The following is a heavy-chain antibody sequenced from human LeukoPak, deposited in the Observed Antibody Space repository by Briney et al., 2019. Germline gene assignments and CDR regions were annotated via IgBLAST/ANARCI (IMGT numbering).Heavy chain of an antibody. D-gene: IGHD6-19*01. CDR1: GGSISSYY. CDR3: ARGGAVAGPAVLDY. Sequence: PSEPLTLTCTVSGGSISSYYWRWIRQPPGKGLEWIGYVHCSGSTNYNPSLKRRVTISVNTSSNQYSLKGNSMTAADTAVYYCARGGAVAGPAVLDYWGQGTLVTVSS. V-gene: IGHV4-59*01. CDR2: VHCSGST. J-gene: IGHJ4*02.